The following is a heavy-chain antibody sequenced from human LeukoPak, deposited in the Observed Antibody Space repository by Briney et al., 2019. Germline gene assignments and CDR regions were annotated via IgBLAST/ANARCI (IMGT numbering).Heavy chain of an antibody. CDR3: ARGSKSYGYVY. CDR2: INHSGST. J-gene: IGHJ4*02. Sequence: KLSETHTHIYLVYGVSFSSYYWSWIHQPPPKELPWIGEINHSGSTNYNPSLKSRVTISVDTSKNQFSLKLTSVTAADTAVFYCARGSKSYGYVYWGQGTLVTVSS. V-gene: IGHV4-34*01. CDR1: GVSFSSYY. D-gene: IGHD5-18*01.